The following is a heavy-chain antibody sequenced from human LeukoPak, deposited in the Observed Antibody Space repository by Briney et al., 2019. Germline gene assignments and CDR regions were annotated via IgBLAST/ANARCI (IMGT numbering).Heavy chain of an antibody. CDR1: GGTFSSYA. Sequence: ASVKVSCKASGGTFSSYAISWVRQAPGQGLEWMGGIIPIFGTANYAQKFQGRVTITTDESTSTAYMELSSLRSEGTAVYYCARSMGIDEKFDYWGQGALVTVSS. CDR3: ARSMGIDEKFDY. J-gene: IGHJ4*02. D-gene: IGHD6-13*01. V-gene: IGHV1-69*05. CDR2: IIPIFGTA.